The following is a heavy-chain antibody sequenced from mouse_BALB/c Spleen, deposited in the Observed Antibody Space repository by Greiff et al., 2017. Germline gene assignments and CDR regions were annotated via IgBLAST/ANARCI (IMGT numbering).Heavy chain of an antibody. Sequence: EVKLVESGGGLVKPGGSLKLSCAASGFAFSSYDMSWVRQTPEKRLEWVAYISSGGGSTYYPDTVKGRFTISRDNAKNTLYLQMSSLKSEDTAMYYCARLPYYFDYWGQGTTLTVSS. J-gene: IGHJ2*01. CDR3: ARLPYYFDY. V-gene: IGHV5-12-1*01. CDR2: ISSGGGST. CDR1: GFAFSSYD.